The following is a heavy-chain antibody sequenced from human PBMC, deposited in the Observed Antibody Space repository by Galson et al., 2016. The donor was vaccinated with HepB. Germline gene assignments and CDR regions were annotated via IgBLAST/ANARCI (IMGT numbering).Heavy chain of an antibody. D-gene: IGHD3-9*01. V-gene: IGHV3-23*01. CDR2: ISGGGADT. Sequence: SLRLSCAASAFTFTNYGMNWVRQAPGRGLEWVSAISGGGADTYYADSVKGRFTISRDSSKNSPYLQMDSLRVEDTAIYYCAKDSTPYYDILTGFDPFDIWGQGTMVTVSS. CDR1: AFTFTNYG. J-gene: IGHJ3*02. CDR3: AKDSTPYYDILTGFDPFDI.